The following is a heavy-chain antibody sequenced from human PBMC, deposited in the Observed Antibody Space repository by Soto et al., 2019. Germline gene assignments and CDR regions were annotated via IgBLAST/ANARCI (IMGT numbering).Heavy chain of an antibody. V-gene: IGHV4-34*01. CDR2: INHSGST. D-gene: IGHD6-25*01. CDR1: GGSFSGYY. Sequence: SETLSLTCAFYGGSFSGYYWSWIRQPPGKGLEWIGEINHSGSTNYNPSLKSRVTISVDTSKNQFSLKLSSVTAADTAVYYCARGIAAVDYWGQGTLVTVSS. J-gene: IGHJ4*02. CDR3: ARGIAAVDY.